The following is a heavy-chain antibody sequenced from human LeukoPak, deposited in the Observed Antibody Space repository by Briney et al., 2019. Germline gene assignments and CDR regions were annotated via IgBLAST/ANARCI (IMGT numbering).Heavy chain of an antibody. CDR1: GFTFSRAW. Sequence: GGSLRLSCTASGFTFSRAWMSWVRQAPGKGLEWVSSISSSSSSIYYADSLKGRFTISRDNAKTSLYLQMNSLRAEDTAVYYCARLADYGNYGPREYLDFWGQGTLVTVSS. CDR2: ISSSSSSI. V-gene: IGHV3-21*01. D-gene: IGHD4-11*01. CDR3: ARLADYGNYGPREYLDF. J-gene: IGHJ4*02.